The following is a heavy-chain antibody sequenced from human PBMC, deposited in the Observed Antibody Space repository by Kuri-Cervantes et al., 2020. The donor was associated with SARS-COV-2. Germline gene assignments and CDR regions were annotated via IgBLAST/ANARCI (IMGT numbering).Heavy chain of an antibody. CDR2: TYYRSKWYN. J-gene: IGHJ6*02. CDR3: ARGERIAARPSYGMDN. CDR1: GDSVSSNSAA. D-gene: IGHD6-6*01. V-gene: IGHV6-1*01. Sequence: SQTLSLTCAISGDSVSSNSAAWNWNSQSPSRGLGWLGRTYYRSKWYNDYTVSVKSQLTINPDTSTNQFSLQLNSVTPEDTAVYYWARGERIAARPSYGMDNWGQGTTVTVSS.